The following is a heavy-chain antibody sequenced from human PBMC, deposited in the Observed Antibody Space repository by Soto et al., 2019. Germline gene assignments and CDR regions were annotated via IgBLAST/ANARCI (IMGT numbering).Heavy chain of an antibody. Sequence: EGQLLESGGGLEQPGGSLRLSCAASGFTFSSYAMTWVRQAPGKGLEWVSSISGSGISTYYADSVKGRFTISRDNSKNTLYLQMNSLRAEDAAVYYCAKSAGSNAYYPNDYWGQGTLVTVSS. CDR2: ISGSGIST. J-gene: IGHJ4*02. CDR1: GFTFSSYA. CDR3: AKSAGSNAYYPNDY. D-gene: IGHD3-16*01. V-gene: IGHV3-23*01.